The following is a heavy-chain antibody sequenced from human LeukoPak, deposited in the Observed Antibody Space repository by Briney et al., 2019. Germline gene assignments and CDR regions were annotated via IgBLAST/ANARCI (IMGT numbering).Heavy chain of an antibody. V-gene: IGHV4-59*08. D-gene: IGHD5-18*01. Sequence: SETLSLTCTVSGGSISSYYWSWIRQPPGKGLEWIGYIYYSGSTNYNPSLKSRVTISVDTSKNQFSLKLSSVTAADTAVYYCARGGTSIGDQQLFNYWGQGTLVTVSS. CDR2: IYYSGST. CDR1: GGSISSYY. J-gene: IGHJ4*02. CDR3: ARGGTSIGDQQLFNY.